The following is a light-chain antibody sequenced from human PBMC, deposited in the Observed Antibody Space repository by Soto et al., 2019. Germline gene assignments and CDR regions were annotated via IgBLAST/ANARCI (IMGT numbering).Light chain of an antibody. J-gene: IGLJ1*01. CDR2: EVS. CDR1: SSDVGGYNY. Sequence: QSALTQPPSASGSPGQSVTISCTGTSSDVGGYNYVSWYQQHPGKAPKLMIYEVSKRPSGVPDRFSGSKSGNTASLTVSGLHAEDEAYYYCSSYAGSTHWNFGTGTKLTVL. V-gene: IGLV2-8*01. CDR3: SSYAGSTHWN.